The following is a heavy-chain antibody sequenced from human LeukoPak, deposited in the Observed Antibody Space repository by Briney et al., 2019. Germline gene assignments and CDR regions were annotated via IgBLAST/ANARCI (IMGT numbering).Heavy chain of an antibody. Sequence: GGSLRLSCAASGFTFIGYSMSCGRQTPGKRLEWVSAISGSGGSTYYADSVKGRFTISRDNSKNTLYLQMNSLRDEDTAVYYCAKDSRTTIFGVGIIAYWGQGTLVTVSS. J-gene: IGHJ4*02. CDR2: ISGSGGST. D-gene: IGHD3-3*01. CDR1: GFTFIGYS. V-gene: IGHV3-23*01. CDR3: AKDSRTTIFGVGIIAY.